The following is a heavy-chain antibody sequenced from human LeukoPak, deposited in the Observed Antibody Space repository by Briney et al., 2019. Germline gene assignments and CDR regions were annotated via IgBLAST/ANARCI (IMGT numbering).Heavy chain of an antibody. CDR3: AAQYRGSEPWCDP. CDR1: GGSISSYY. CDR2: IYYSGST. D-gene: IGHD1-26*01. Sequence: SETLSLTCTVTGGSISSYYWSWIRQPPGKGLEWIGYIYYSGSTNYNPSLKSRVTISVDTSKNQFSLKLSSVTAADTAVYYCAAQYRGSEPWCDPWGQGPLVTVSS. V-gene: IGHV4-59*01. J-gene: IGHJ5*02.